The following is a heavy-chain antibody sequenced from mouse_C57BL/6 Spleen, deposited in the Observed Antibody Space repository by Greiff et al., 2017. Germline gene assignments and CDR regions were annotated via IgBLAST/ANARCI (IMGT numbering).Heavy chain of an antibody. CDR2: IYPSDSET. V-gene: IGHV1-61*01. J-gene: IGHJ2*01. CDR3: ARGDGYYRYCDY. Sequence: QVQLKQPGAELVRPGSSVKLSCKASGYTFTSYWMDWVKQRPGQGLEWIGNIYPSDSETHYNQQFKDKATLTVDKSSSTAYMQLSSLTSEDSAVDYWARGDGYYRYCDYWGQGTTLTVSS. D-gene: IGHD2-3*01. CDR1: GYTFTSYW.